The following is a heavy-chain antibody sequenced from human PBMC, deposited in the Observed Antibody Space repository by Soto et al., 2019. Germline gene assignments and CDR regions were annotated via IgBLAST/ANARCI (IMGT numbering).Heavy chain of an antibody. CDR2: ISASGGST. Sequence: EVQLLESGGGLVQPGGSLRLSCAASGFTFSTYAMTWVRQAPWKGLEWVSAISASGGSTYYADSVKGRFTISRDNSKNTLYLQMNSLRVEDTAVYYCAKVGFPYSYGYLFYYWGQGTLVTVSS. V-gene: IGHV3-23*01. CDR3: AKVGFPYSYGYLFYY. J-gene: IGHJ4*02. D-gene: IGHD5-18*01. CDR1: GFTFSTYA.